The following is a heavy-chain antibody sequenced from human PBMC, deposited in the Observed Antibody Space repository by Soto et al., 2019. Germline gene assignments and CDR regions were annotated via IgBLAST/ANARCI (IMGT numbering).Heavy chain of an antibody. Sequence: GGALKISCKGSWYSFTSYWIGWVGQMPGKGLEWMGIIYPGDSDTRYSPSFQGQVTISADKSISTAYLQWSSLKASDTAMYYCARAPIPAAMSNWFDPWGQGTLVTVSS. V-gene: IGHV5-51*01. CDR3: ARAPIPAAMSNWFDP. D-gene: IGHD2-2*01. CDR1: WYSFTSYW. CDR2: IYPGDSDT. J-gene: IGHJ5*02.